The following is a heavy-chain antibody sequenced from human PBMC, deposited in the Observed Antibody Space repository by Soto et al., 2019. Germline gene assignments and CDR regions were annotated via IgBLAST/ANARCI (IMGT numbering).Heavy chain of an antibody. CDR2: ISSSSSTI. D-gene: IGHD6-13*01. CDR3: ARDLGSSWYPEYFXH. Sequence: PGGSLRLSCAASGFTFSSYSMNWVRQAPGKGLEWVSYISSSSSTIYYADSVKGRFTISRDNAKNSLYLQMNSLRAEDTAVYYCARDLGSSWYPEYFXHWGQGTLVTVS. J-gene: IGHJ1*01. CDR1: GFTFSSYS. V-gene: IGHV3-48*01.